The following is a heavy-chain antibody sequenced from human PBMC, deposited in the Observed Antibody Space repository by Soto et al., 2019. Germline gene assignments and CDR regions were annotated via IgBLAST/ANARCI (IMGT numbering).Heavy chain of an antibody. V-gene: IGHV3-23*01. J-gene: IGHJ5*02. CDR3: AKTTYYYDTDVNNWFDP. CDR1: GFTFSSYA. Sequence: GESLKISCAASGFTFSSYAMSWVRQAPGKGLEWVSAISGSGGSTYYADSVKGRFTISRDNSKNTLYLQMNSLRAEDTAVYYCAKTTYYYDTDVNNWFDPWGQGTLVTVSS. CDR2: ISGSGGST. D-gene: IGHD3-22*01.